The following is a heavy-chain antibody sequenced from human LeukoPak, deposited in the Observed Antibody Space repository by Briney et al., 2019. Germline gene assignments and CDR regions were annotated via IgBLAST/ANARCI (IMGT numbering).Heavy chain of an antibody. D-gene: IGHD3-22*01. V-gene: IGHV3-23*01. Sequence: GGSLRLSCAASGFTFTNYAMSWVRQAPGMGLEWVSGISGSDSGTYYADSVKGRFTISRDNSKNTLYLQMNSLRAEDTAVYYCAKSITMIVVVITSFDYWGQGTLVTVSS. CDR2: ISGSDSGT. J-gene: IGHJ4*02. CDR3: AKSITMIVVVITSFDY. CDR1: GFTFTNYA.